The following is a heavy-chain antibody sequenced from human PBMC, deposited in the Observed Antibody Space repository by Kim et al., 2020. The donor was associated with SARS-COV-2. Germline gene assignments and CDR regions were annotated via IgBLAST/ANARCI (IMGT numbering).Heavy chain of an antibody. Sequence: GGSLRLSCAASGFTFSSYGMHWVRQAPGKGLEWVAVISYDGSNKYYADSVKGRFTISRDNSKNTLYLQMNSLRAEDTAVYYCAKDGRSRTTKRYCSSTSCHTPLTYWGQGTLVTVSS. CDR3: AKDGRSRTTKRYCSSTSCHTPLTY. J-gene: IGHJ4*02. CDR1: GFTFSSYG. V-gene: IGHV3-30*18. D-gene: IGHD2-2*02. CDR2: ISYDGSNK.